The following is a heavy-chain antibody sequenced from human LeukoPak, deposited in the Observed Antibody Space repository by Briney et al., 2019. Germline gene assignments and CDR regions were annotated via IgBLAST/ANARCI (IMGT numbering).Heavy chain of an antibody. Sequence: PGGSLRLSCEASGFTFSSYAMSWVRQAPGRGLEWESGISGSGVSTYYADSVKGRFTISRDQSKNTLYLQINSLRAEDTAVYYCAKGPPSITSMGYYMDVWGKGTTVTVSS. CDR3: AKGPPSITSMGYYMDV. J-gene: IGHJ6*03. V-gene: IGHV3-23*01. D-gene: IGHD2-2*01. CDR2: ISGSGVST. CDR1: GFTFSSYA.